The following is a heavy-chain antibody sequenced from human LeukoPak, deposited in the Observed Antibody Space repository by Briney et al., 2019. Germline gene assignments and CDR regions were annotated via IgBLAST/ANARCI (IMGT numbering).Heavy chain of an antibody. CDR2: IIPIFGTA. Sequence: ASVKVSCKASGGTFSSYAISWVRQAPGQGLEWMGGIIPIFGTANYAQKFQGRVTITADESTSTAYMELSSLRSEDTAVYHCAWSGYSKYNWFDPWGQGTLVTVSS. CDR1: GGTFSSYA. CDR3: AWSGYSKYNWFDP. D-gene: IGHD3-3*01. J-gene: IGHJ5*02. V-gene: IGHV1-69*13.